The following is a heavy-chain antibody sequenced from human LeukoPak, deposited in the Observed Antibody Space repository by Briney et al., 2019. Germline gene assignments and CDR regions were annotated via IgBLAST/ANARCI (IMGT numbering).Heavy chain of an antibody. D-gene: IGHD3-22*01. J-gene: IGHJ4*02. CDR2: INHSGST. CDR1: GGSFSGYY. V-gene: IGHV4-34*01. CDR3: ARRGGYYLDY. Sequence: PSETLPLTCAVYGGSFSGYYWSWIRQPPGKGLEWFGEINHSGSTNYNPSLKSRVTISVDTSKNQFSLKLSSVTAADTAVYYCARRGGYYLDYWGQGTLVTVSS.